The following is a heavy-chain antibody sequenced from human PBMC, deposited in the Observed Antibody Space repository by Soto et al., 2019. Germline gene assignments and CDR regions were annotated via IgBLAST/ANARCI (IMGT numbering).Heavy chain of an antibody. CDR3: AIGRGDYYYYYYMDV. D-gene: IGHD1-26*01. Sequence: SETLSLTCTVSDGSINSGGYYWSWIRQHPGKGLEWIGYIYYSGSTYYNPSLKSRVTISVDTSKNQFSLKLSSVTAADTAVYYCAIGRGDYYYYYYMDVWGKGTTVTVSS. J-gene: IGHJ6*03. CDR1: DGSINSGGYY. V-gene: IGHV4-31*03. CDR2: IYYSGST.